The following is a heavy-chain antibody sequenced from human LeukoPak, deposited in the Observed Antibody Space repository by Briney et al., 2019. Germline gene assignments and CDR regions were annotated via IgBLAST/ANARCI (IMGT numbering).Heavy chain of an antibody. CDR3: AKSNTALIPRGFDS. V-gene: IGHV3-9*01. Sequence: GRSLRLSCAASGFIFDDYAMHWVRQAPGKGLEWVSGISWISDRIDYADSVKGRFTISRDNAKDSLYLQMNSLRAEDTALYYCAKSNTALIPRGFDSWGQGTLVTVSS. CDR2: ISWISDRI. CDR1: GFIFDDYA. J-gene: IGHJ4*02. D-gene: IGHD5-18*01.